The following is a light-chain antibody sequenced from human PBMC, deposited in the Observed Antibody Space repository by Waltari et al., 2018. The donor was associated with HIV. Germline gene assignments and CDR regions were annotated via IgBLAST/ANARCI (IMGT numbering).Light chain of an antibody. CDR2: EVY. J-gene: IGLJ3*02. CDR3: YSYAGSTTWV. V-gene: IGLV2-23*02. CDR1: NSDIGSSNL. Sequence: QSALTQPASVSGSPGQSITISCTGTNSDIGSSNLVPWYQQYPGKAPRLIIYEVYKRPSGLSNRFFGSKSGKTASLTISGLQAQDEADYYCYSYAGSTTWVFGGGTKLTVL.